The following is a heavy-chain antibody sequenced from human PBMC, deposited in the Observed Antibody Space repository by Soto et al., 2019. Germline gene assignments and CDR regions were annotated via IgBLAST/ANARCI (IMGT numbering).Heavy chain of an antibody. CDR1: GGSISSGDYY. J-gene: IGHJ4*02. CDR2: IYYSGST. Sequence: LSLTCTVSGGSISSGDYYWSWIRQPPGKGLEWIGYIYYSGSTYYTPSLRSRVTISVDRSKNQFSLKLSSVTAADTAVYYCAAGGGLPRYYWGQGTLVTVSS. V-gene: IGHV4-30-4*01. D-gene: IGHD5-12*01. CDR3: AAGGGLPRYY.